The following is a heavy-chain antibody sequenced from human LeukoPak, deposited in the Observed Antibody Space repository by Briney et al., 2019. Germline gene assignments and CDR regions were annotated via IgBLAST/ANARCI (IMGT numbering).Heavy chain of an antibody. J-gene: IGHJ4*02. V-gene: IGHV3-23*01. CDR2: ISGSGGST. Sequence: GGSLRLSCAASGFIVRSIYMSWVRQAPGKGLEWVSAISGSGGSTYYADSVKGRFTISRDNSKNALYLQMNSLRAEDTAVYYCAKAHATGLGELFAYWGQGTLVTVSS. CDR3: AKAHATGLGELFAY. D-gene: IGHD3-10*01. CDR1: GFIVRSIY.